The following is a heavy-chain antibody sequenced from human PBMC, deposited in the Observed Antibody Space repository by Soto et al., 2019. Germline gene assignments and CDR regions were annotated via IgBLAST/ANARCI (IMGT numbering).Heavy chain of an antibody. CDR3: AKGTSHGGWFNPFDY. Sequence: EVQLLESGGGLVQPGGSLRLSCAASGFTFVNYAMNWVRQAPGKGLEWVATLSGSGTSTYYADSVKGRFTISRDNSRNTLYLQMNSLRAEDTAVYYCAKGTSHGGWFNPFDYWGQGTLVTVSS. D-gene: IGHD6-19*01. CDR1: GFTFVNYA. CDR2: LSGSGTST. J-gene: IGHJ4*02. V-gene: IGHV3-23*01.